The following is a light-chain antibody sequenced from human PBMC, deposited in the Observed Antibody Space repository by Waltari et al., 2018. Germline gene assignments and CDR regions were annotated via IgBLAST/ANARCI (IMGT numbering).Light chain of an antibody. CDR2: DVS. J-gene: IGLJ2*01. Sequence: QSALTQPASVSGSPGQSVTIFCAGTSNDVGGYNSVSWYQEHPGQAPRVIIYDVSDRASGVSDRFSGATSGNTASLTNSGLQAEDEADYYCSSQSSNDVVLFGGGTKLTVL. CDR3: SSQSSNDVVL. V-gene: IGLV2-14*01. CDR1: SNDVGGYNS.